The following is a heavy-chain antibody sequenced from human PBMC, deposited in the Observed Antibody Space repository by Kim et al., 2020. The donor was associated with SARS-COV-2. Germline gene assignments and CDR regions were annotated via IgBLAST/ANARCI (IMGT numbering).Heavy chain of an antibody. V-gene: IGHV1-18*01. Sequence: ASVKISCKSSGYTFTTYGISWVRQAPGQGPEWMGWINGKNGNTKSAQKFQGIVTMTTDTSTSAAYMELWSLTSDDTAVYYCARDYCSSTSCDPGGYYYYGMDVWVQGTTVTVS. CDR1: GYTFTTYG. D-gene: IGHD2-2*01. CDR3: ARDYCSSTSCDPGGYYYYGMDV. J-gene: IGHJ6*02. CDR2: INGKNGNT.